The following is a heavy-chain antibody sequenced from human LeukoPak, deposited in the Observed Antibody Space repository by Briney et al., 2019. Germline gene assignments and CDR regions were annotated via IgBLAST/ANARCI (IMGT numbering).Heavy chain of an antibody. Sequence: GGSLRLSCAASGFTISSYWMSWVRQAPGKGLEWVANIHPDGSVKHYVDSVKGRFTISRDNAENSLYLQMNSLRAEDTAVYYCARLTTMVTTFVYWGQGALVTVSS. D-gene: IGHD3-10*01. CDR2: IHPDGSVK. CDR3: ARLTTMVTTFVY. J-gene: IGHJ4*02. CDR1: GFTISSYW. V-gene: IGHV3-7*01.